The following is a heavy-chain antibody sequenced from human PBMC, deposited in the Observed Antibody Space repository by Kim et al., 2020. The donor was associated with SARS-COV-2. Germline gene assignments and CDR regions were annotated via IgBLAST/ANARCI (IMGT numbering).Heavy chain of an antibody. CDR1: GFTFSSYS. J-gene: IGHJ4*02. CDR3: ASTRGRDYGDYTFDY. D-gene: IGHD4-17*01. Sequence: GGSLRLSCAASGFTFSSYSMNWVRQAPGKGLEWVSSISSSSSYIYYADSVKGRFTISRDNAKNSLYLQMNSLRAEDTAVCYCASTRGRDYGDYTFDYWGQGTLVTVSS. CDR2: ISSSSSYI. V-gene: IGHV3-21*01.